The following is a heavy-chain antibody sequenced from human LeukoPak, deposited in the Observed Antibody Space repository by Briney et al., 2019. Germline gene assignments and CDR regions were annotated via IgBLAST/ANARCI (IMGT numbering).Heavy chain of an antibody. D-gene: IGHD6-6*01. CDR3: TRRPISATAYYFDY. CDR2: ISTGSSYI. Sequence: GGALRLSCAASGFTFSSYSMNWVGQAPGKGLEWVSSISTGSSYIYYADSVKGRFTISRDNAKKSLYLQMNSLRAEDTAVYYCTRRPISATAYYFDYWGQGTLVTVSS. V-gene: IGHV3-21*01. J-gene: IGHJ4*02. CDR1: GFTFSSYS.